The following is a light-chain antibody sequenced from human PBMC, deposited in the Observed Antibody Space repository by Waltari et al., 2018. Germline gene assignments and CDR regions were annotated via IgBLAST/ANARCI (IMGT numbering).Light chain of an antibody. CDR1: QSVSNY. CDR2: DAS. V-gene: IGKV3-11*01. CDR3: QQYYSPMYT. Sequence: EIVLTQSPATLSLSPGERATLSCRASQSVSNYLAWYQQKPGPAPRLLIYDASTRATGTPARFSGSGSGTDFTLTISSLQAEDVAVYYCQQYYSPMYTFGQGTKLEIK. J-gene: IGKJ2*01.